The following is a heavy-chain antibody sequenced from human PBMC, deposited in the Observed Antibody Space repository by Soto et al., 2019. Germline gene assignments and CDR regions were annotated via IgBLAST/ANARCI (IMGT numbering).Heavy chain of an antibody. D-gene: IGHD3-10*01. V-gene: IGHV3-11*01. CDR1: GFTFSDYY. CDR3: ASRAPYYFDY. J-gene: IGHJ4*02. Sequence: GGSLRLSCAASGFTFSDYYMSWIRQAPGKGLEWVSYISGSGGTIYYADSVKGRFTISRDNAKNSLYLQMNSLRADDTAVYYCASRAPYYFDYWGQGTLVTVSS. CDR2: ISGSGGTI.